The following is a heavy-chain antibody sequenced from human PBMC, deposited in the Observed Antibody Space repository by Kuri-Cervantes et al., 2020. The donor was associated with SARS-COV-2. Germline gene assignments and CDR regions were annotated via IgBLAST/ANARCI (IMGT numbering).Heavy chain of an antibody. CDR3: ARVAESNYFGWYYYYMDV. J-gene: IGHJ6*03. CDR2: IYYSGTT. V-gene: IGHV4-39*01. D-gene: IGHD4-11*01. CDR1: GGSVSSSPYS. Sequence: SETLSHTCTLSGGSVSSSPYSWGWIRQPPGKGLEWIGKIYYSGTTYYNPSLKSRVTISVGTSKNQFSLRLRSVTAADTAVYYCARVAESNYFGWYYYYMDVWGEGTTVTVSS.